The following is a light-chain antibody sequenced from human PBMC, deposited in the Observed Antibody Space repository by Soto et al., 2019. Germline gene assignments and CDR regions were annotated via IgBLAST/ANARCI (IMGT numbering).Light chain of an antibody. CDR1: QSVDSAF. J-gene: IGKJ1*01. CDR3: QQFASSLT. V-gene: IGKV3-20*01. CDR2: GTS. Sequence: EIVLMQSPGSLSLSLGERATLSCRASQSVDSAFFAWYQQKPGQPPRLLIFGTSRRATGIPDRFSGSGSGTDFTLTISRLEPEDFAVYYCQQFASSLTFGQGTKVEI.